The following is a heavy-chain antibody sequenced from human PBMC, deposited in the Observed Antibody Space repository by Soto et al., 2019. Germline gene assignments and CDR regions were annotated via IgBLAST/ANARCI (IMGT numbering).Heavy chain of an antibody. J-gene: IGHJ4*02. D-gene: IGHD7-27*01. Sequence: PGGSLRLSCEASGFTFSTSAMSWVRQAPGKGLEWVSTISGSGGGKYYADSVSGRFTISGDNSKNTLFLQMNSLRAEDTALYYCARNWGIFDYWGQGTPVTVSS. CDR1: GFTFSTSA. V-gene: IGHV3-23*01. CDR3: ARNWGIFDY. CDR2: ISGSGGGK.